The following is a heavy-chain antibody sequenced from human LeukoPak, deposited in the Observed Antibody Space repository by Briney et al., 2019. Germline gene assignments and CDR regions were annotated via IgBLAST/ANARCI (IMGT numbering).Heavy chain of an antibody. CDR1: GFTFDDYA. J-gene: IGHJ4*02. D-gene: IGHD6-19*01. CDR2: ISWNSGSI. CDR3: AKDSSSGWYNFDY. Sequence: GRSLRLSCAASGFTFDDYAMHWVRQGPGKGLEWVSGISWNSGSIGYADSVKGRFTISRDNAKNSLYLQMNSLRAEDTALYYCAKDSSSGWYNFDYWGQGTLVTVSS. V-gene: IGHV3-9*01.